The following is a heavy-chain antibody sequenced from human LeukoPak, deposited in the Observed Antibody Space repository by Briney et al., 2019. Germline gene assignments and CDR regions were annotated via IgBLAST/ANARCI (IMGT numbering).Heavy chain of an antibody. CDR3: AISPLYYDLSTGYYDDHYYYYYMDV. D-gene: IGHD3-9*01. CDR1: GGSFSSYG. J-gene: IGHJ6*03. V-gene: IGHV1-69*01. CDR2: IIPVFGTT. Sequence: SVKVSCKASGGSFSSYGISWVRQAPGQGLEWMGEIIPVFGTTNYAQKLQVRVTITADESTSTTYMQLSSLRSDDTAVYYCAISPLYYDLSTGYYDDHYYYYYMDVWGKGTTVSISS.